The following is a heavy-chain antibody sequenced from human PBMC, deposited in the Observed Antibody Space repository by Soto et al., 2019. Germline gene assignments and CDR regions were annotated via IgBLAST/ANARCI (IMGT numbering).Heavy chain of an antibody. D-gene: IGHD5-12*01. CDR1: GFTFSSYG. J-gene: IGHJ6*02. Sequence: VGSLRLSCAASGFTFSSYGMHWVRQAPGKGLEWVAVISYDGSNKYYADSVKGRFTISRDNSKNTLYLQMNSLRAEDTAVYYCAKDTSGYFYYYGMDVWGQGTTVTVSS. CDR2: ISYDGSNK. CDR3: AKDTSGYFYYYGMDV. V-gene: IGHV3-30*18.